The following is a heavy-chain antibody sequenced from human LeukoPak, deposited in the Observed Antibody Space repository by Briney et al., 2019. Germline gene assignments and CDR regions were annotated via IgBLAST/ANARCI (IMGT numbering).Heavy chain of an antibody. Sequence: SETLSLTCSVSDGSTTGYYWSWIRQPPGKGLEWIAYVYYTGRTLYNPSLESRVTISVDTSKNQFSLKLSSVTAADTAVYYCARGRANVVGMNYYYYMDVWGKGTTVTVSS. V-gene: IGHV4-59*08. J-gene: IGHJ6*03. CDR1: DGSTTGYY. CDR2: VYYTGRT. CDR3: ARGRANVVGMNYYYYMDV. D-gene: IGHD2-15*01.